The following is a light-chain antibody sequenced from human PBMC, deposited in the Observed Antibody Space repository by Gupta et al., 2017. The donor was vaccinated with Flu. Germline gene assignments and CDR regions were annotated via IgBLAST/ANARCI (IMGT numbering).Light chain of an antibody. J-gene: IGKJ1*01. Sequence: DIHMTQSPSTLSASVGDRATITCLASQSISSWLAWYQQKPGKAPKLLIYKASRVESGVPSRFSGSGSGTEFTLTISSLQPEDFANYYCQQDNSSPWTFGQGTKVEIK. CDR3: QQDNSSPWT. CDR2: KAS. V-gene: IGKV1-5*03. CDR1: QSISSW.